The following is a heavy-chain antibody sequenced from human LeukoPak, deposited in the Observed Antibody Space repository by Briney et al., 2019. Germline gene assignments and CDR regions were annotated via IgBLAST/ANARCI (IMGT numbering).Heavy chain of an antibody. CDR1: GFTFSSYW. V-gene: IGHV3-7*01. CDR3: ARIRYYYGSGSYYTINDY. CDR2: IKQDGSEK. Sequence: GGSLRLSCAASGFTFSSYWMSWVRQAPGKGLEWVANIKQDGSEKYYVDSVKGRFTISRDNAKNSLYLQVNSLRAEDTAVYYCARIRYYYGSGSYYTINDYWGQGTLVTVSS. J-gene: IGHJ4*02. D-gene: IGHD3-10*01.